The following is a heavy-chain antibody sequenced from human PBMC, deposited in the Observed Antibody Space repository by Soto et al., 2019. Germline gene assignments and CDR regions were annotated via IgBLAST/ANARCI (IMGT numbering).Heavy chain of an antibody. V-gene: IGHV5-10-1*01. CDR2: IDPSDSYT. D-gene: IGHD3-22*01. CDR1: GYSFTSYW. CDR3: ARLPLSYDSSGPFDY. Sequence: PGESLKISCKGSGYSFTSYWISWVRQMPGKGLEWMGRIDPSDSYTNYSPSFQGHVTISADKSISTAYLQWSSLKASDTAMYYCARLPLSYDSSGPFDYWGQGTLVTVSS. J-gene: IGHJ4*02.